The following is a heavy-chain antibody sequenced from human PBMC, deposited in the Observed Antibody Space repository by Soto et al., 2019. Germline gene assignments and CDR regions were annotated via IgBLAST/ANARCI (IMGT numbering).Heavy chain of an antibody. D-gene: IGHD6-19*01. CDR1: GFTFSNYG. Sequence: QVQLVESGGGVVQPGMSLRLSCAASGFTFSNYGMHWIRQTPGKGLGWVAVIWHDGSSTYYVDSVRGRVTISRDNSKHTPYLKMSSLRGEATAVYYCARQSQEDWFDAWGQGTLVTVCS. CDR2: IWHDGSST. V-gene: IGHV3-33*01. CDR3: ARQSQEDWFDA. J-gene: IGHJ5*02.